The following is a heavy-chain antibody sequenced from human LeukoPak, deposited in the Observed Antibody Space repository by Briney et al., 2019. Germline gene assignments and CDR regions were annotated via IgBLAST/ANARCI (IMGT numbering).Heavy chain of an antibody. CDR1: GGSIRSSSYY. CDR3: ARTPKGGTYYMDV. CDR2: IYYSGST. Sequence: SETLSLTCTVSGGSIRSSSYYWGWLRQPPGKGLEWIGTIYYSGSTYYNPSLKSRVTISVDTSKNLFSLKLSSVTAADTAVYHCARTPKGGTYYMDVWGKGTTVTVSS. J-gene: IGHJ6*03. V-gene: IGHV4-39*01.